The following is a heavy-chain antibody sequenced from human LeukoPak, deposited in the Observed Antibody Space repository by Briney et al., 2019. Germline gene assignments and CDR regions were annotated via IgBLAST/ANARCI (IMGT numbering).Heavy chain of an antibody. CDR3: ARDLLGLLGSRFDY. V-gene: IGHV3-23*01. CDR2: ISGSGVST. Sequence: GGSLRLSCAASGFTFSSHAMSWVRQAPGKGLEWVSGISGSGVSTYYADSVKGRFTISRDNSKNTLYLQMNSLRAEDTAVYYCARDLLGLLGSRFDYWGQGTLVTVSS. CDR1: GFTFSSHA. J-gene: IGHJ4*02. D-gene: IGHD2-15*01.